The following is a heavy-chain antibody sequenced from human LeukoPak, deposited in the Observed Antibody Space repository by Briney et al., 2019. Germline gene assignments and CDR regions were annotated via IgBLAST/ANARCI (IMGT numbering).Heavy chain of an antibody. CDR1: GYTFTGYY. V-gene: IGHV1-2*02. CDR3: AREYDSSGLKAFDI. J-gene: IGHJ3*02. D-gene: IGHD3-22*01. CDR2: INANSGGT. Sequence: ASVKVSFKASGYTFTGYYMHWVRQAPGQGLEWMGWINANSGGTNYAQKFQGRVTMTRDTSISTAYMELSRLRSDDTAVYYCAREYDSSGLKAFDIWGQGTMVTVSS.